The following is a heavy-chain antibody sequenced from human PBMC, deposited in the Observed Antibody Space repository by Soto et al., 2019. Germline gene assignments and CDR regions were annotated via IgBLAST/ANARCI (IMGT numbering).Heavy chain of an antibody. D-gene: IGHD3-3*01. V-gene: IGHV4-38-2*01. CDR2: INHSGNA. CDR1: GFTFSTYA. CDR3: ARHTPYYDWSDP. J-gene: IGHJ5*02. Sequence: PGGSLRLSCAASGFTFSTYAMTWVRQAPGKGLEWIGIINHSGNAYYTRPLWGRVTMSADTSRNQFSLKLTSVTAADTGFYYCARHTPYYDWSDPWGQGTRVTV.